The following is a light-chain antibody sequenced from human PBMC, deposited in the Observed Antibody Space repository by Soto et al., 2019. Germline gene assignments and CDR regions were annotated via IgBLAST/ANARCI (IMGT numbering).Light chain of an antibody. Sequence: EIVLTQSPATLCLSPREKAALSCRASQSVSSYLAWYQQKPGQAPRLLIYDASNRATGIPARFSGSGSGTDFTLTISRLEPEDFAVYYCQQYGSSPRTFGQGTKVDIK. CDR3: QQYGSSPRT. CDR2: DAS. V-gene: IGKV3-20*01. J-gene: IGKJ1*01. CDR1: QSVSSY.